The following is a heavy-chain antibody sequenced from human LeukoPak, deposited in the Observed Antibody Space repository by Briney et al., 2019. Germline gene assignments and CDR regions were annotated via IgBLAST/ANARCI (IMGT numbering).Heavy chain of an antibody. CDR2: IYPGDSDT. V-gene: IGHV5-51*01. J-gene: IGHJ4*02. Sequence: GESLKISCKGSGYSFTSYWIGWVRQMPGKGLEWMGIIYPGDSDTRYSPSFQGQVTISADKSISTAYLQWSSLKASDTAMYYCARHWGDCSSTSCQGDYWGQGTLVTVSS. CDR3: ARHWGDCSSTSCQGDY. D-gene: IGHD2-2*01. CDR1: GYSFTSYW.